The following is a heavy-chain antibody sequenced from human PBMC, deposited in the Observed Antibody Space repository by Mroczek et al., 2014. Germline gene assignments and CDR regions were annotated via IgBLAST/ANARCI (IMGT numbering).Heavy chain of an antibody. CDR1: GYTFTGYY. D-gene: IGHD2-15*01. CDR2: INPNSGGT. Sequence: QVQLVESGAEVKKPGASVKVSCKASGYTFTGYYMHWVRQAPGQGLEWMGWINPNSGGTNYAQKFQGRVTMTRDTSISTAYMELSRLRSDDTAVYYCARDRGYCSGGGCYSGFHFDYWGQGTPGHRLL. V-gene: IGHV1-2*02. J-gene: IGHJ4*02. CDR3: ARDRGYCSGGGCYSGFHFDY.